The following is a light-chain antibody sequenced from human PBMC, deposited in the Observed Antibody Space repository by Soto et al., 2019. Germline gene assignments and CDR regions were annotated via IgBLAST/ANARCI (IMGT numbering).Light chain of an antibody. V-gene: IGLV2-23*01. J-gene: IGLJ2*01. CDR1: SSDVGRYSL. CDR2: EDI. Sequence: QSALTQPASVSGSLGQSITISCTGTSSDVGRYSLVSWYQQHPGKAPKLMIFEDIERPSGVSNRFSGAKSGNTAALTISGLHTEDEADYYCCSYAGGTSVIFGGGTKLTVL. CDR3: CSYAGGTSVI.